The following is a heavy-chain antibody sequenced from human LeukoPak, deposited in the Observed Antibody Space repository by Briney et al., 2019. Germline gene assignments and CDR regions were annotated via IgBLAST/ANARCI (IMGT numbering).Heavy chain of an antibody. Sequence: PGGSLRLSCAASGFSFSRFAIHWVRQAPGKGLQWVAVISYDGTNKYYADSVKGRFTISRDISKNTLYLQMNSLRAEDTAVYYCASYLTSIPSGMDVWGQGATVTVSS. J-gene: IGHJ6*02. CDR3: ASYLTSIPSGMDV. CDR2: ISYDGTNK. CDR1: GFSFSRFA. D-gene: IGHD2/OR15-2a*01. V-gene: IGHV3-30-3*01.